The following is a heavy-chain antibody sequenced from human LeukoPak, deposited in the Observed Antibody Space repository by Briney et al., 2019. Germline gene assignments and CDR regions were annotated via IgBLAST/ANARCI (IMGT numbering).Heavy chain of an antibody. CDR2: ISGSDDGT. V-gene: IGHV3-23*01. CDR3: AKRGPIYSSTPGNYFDY. CDR1: GFTFRNCG. Sequence: GGSLRLSCVASGFTFRNCGMTWVRQAPGKGLEWVSTISGSDDGTYYADSVRGRFTISRDNSKNTLYLQMKALRDEDTATYYCAKRGPIYSSTPGNYFDYWGQGTLVAVSS. D-gene: IGHD3-10*01. J-gene: IGHJ4*02.